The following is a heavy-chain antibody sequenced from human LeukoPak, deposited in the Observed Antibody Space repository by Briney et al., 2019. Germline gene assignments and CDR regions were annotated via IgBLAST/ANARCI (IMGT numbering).Heavy chain of an antibody. CDR2: IYTSGST. J-gene: IGHJ4*02. CDR3: ARDLYDFWSGYRSDY. V-gene: IGHV4-61*02. CDR1: GGSISSGSYY. D-gene: IGHD3-3*01. Sequence: PSQTLSLTCTVSGGSISSGSYYWSWIRQPAGKGLEWTGRIYTSGSTNYYPSLKSRVTISVDTSKNQFSLKLSSVTAADTAMYYCARDLYDFWSGYRSDYWGQGTLVTVSS.